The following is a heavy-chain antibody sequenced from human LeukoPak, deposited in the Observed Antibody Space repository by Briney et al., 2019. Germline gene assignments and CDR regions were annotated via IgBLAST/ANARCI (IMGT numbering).Heavy chain of an antibody. CDR2: ICASGST. J-gene: IGHJ4*02. CDR3: ASSLYYYTSGAGFDY. Sequence: SETLSLTCTVSGGPISTYYWSWIRQPAGKGLEWIGRICASGSTNYNPSLKSRVTMSVDTSKNQSSLNLSSVTAADTAIYYCASSLYYYTSGAGFDYWGQGTLVTVSS. D-gene: IGHD3-10*01. V-gene: IGHV4-4*07. CDR1: GGPISTYY.